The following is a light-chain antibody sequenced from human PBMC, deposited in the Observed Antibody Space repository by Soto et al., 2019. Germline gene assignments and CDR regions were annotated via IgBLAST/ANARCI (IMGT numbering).Light chain of an antibody. J-gene: IGLJ1*01. Sequence: QSALTQPASVSGSPGQSITISCAGTSSDVGAYNYISWYQQYPGTAPKIMSYEVSSRPSGVSHRFSGSKSGNTASLTISGLQPEDEADYYCSSYSITTSLYVFGTGTKVTVL. CDR2: EVS. V-gene: IGLV2-14*01. CDR1: SSDVGAYNY. CDR3: SSYSITTSLYV.